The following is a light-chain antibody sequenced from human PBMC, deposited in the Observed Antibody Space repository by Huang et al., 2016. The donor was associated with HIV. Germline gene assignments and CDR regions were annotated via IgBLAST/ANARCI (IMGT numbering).Light chain of an antibody. CDR2: GAS. CDR3: QQDDNWPLT. CDR1: LSVSTN. J-gene: IGKJ4*01. Sequence: ATLSGRASLSVSTNLAWYQPRPGQAPRLLSYGASTRATGIPARFSGGGSGAEFTLTISSLQSEDFAVYYCQQDDNWPLTFGGGTKVQIK. V-gene: IGKV3-15*01.